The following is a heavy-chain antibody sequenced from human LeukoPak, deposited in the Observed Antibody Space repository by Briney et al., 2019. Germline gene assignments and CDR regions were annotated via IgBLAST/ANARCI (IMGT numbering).Heavy chain of an antibody. CDR2: INPKSGGT. J-gene: IGHJ4*02. CDR3: ASSPYYDILTGYYFRTGENYFDY. CDR1: GYTFTAYY. V-gene: IGHV1-2*02. Sequence: ASVKVSCKASGYTFTAYYMHWVRQAPGQGLEWMGWINPKSGGTNYPQKFQGRVTMTRDTSISTAYMELSRLRSDDTAVYYCASSPYYDILTGYYFRTGENYFDYWGQGTLVTVSS. D-gene: IGHD3-9*01.